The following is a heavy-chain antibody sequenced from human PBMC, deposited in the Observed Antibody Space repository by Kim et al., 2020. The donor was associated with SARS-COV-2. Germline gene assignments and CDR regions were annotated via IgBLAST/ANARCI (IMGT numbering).Heavy chain of an antibody. V-gene: IGHV3-7*01. CDR2: INQDGSES. Sequence: GGSLRLSCAASGFTFSHDWMTWVRQAPGKGLEWVANINQDGSESYYVDSVKGRFTISRDNAKNSLYLQMNSLRVEDTAVYYCVRSVFGDNYWGQGTLVSVSS. D-gene: IGHD3-10*02. CDR1: GFTFSHDW. J-gene: IGHJ4*02. CDR3: VRSVFGDNY.